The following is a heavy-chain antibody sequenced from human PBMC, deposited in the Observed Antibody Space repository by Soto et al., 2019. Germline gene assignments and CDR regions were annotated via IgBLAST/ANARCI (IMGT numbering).Heavy chain of an antibody. CDR1: GFIFSDYA. V-gene: IGHV3-30-3*01. Sequence: QVQLVDSGGGVVQPERSLRLSCRASGFIFSDYAIHWVRQAPGRGLEWVPVLIDDGYFQYYADSVKGRFTISSDKSNNTVYLHLRSLRVDDTAVYYCAREWGRSYYYGMDVWGQGTTGIVSS. D-gene: IGHD3-10*01. CDR3: AREWGRSYYYGMDV. J-gene: IGHJ6*02. CDR2: LIDDGYFQ.